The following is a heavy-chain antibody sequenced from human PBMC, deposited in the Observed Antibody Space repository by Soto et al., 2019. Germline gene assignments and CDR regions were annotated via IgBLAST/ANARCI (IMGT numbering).Heavy chain of an antibody. CDR1: GGSISSGGYY. D-gene: IGHD3-10*01. J-gene: IGHJ6*02. CDR3: ARDRDYYGSGTRSGRVWYYYGMDV. CDR2: IYYRGST. Sequence: SETLSLTCTVSGGSISSGGYYWSWIRQHPGKGLEWIGYIYYRGSTYYNPSLKSRVTISVDTSKNQFSLKLSSVTAADTAVYFCARDRDYYGSGTRSGRVWYYYGMDVWGQGTTVT. V-gene: IGHV4-31*03.